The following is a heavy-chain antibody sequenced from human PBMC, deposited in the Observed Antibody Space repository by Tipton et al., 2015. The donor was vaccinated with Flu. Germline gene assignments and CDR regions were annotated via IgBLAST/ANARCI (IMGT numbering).Heavy chain of an antibody. CDR3: ARRDYSNYVSEPKNWFDP. V-gene: IGHV4-39*07. D-gene: IGHD4-11*01. CDR1: GDSIRSSNYY. J-gene: IGHJ5*02. CDR2: TFHSGNT. Sequence: TLSLTCGVSGDSIRSSNYYWGWIRQSPGKGLEWIGNTFHSGNTYLNPSLKSRVTISIDTSKNQFSLKLSSVTAADTAVYYCARRDYSNYVSEPKNWFDPWGQGALVTVSS.